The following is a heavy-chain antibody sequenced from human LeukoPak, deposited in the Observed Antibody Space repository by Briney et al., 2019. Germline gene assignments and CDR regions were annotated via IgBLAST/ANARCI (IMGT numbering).Heavy chain of an antibody. CDR1: RYTFAGYY. V-gene: IGHV1-2*02. CDR3: ARSAGHCSNGICFTDYYMDV. D-gene: IGHD2-8*01. Sequence: ASVKVSCKASRYTFAGYYVHWVRQAPGQGLEWMGWINPNSGGTNYAQKFQGRVTMTRDTSVSTAYMDLSSVTSDDTAVYFCARSAGHCSNGICFTDYYMDVWGRGTTVTVSS. CDR2: INPNSGGT. J-gene: IGHJ6*03.